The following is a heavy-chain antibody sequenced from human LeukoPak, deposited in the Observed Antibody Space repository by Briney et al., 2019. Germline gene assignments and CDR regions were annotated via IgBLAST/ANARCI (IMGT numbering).Heavy chain of an antibody. V-gene: IGHV4-34*01. D-gene: IGHD6-13*01. J-gene: IGHJ4*02. Sequence: SETLSLTCAVYGGSFSGYYWSWIRQPPGKGLEWIGEINHSGSTNYNPSLKSRVTISVDTSKNQFSLKLSSVTAADTAVYYCARLRSWYGHFDYWGQGTLVTVSS. CDR2: INHSGST. CDR1: GGSFSGYY. CDR3: ARLRSWYGHFDY.